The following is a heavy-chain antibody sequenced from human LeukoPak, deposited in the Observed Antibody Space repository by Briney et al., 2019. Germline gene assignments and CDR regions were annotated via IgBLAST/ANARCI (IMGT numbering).Heavy chain of an antibody. CDR2: LRGDGET. V-gene: IGHV3-23*01. J-gene: IGHJ4*02. D-gene: IGHD3-16*01. CDR1: GVTCSNDA. CDR3: AKASWVSSADAVL. Sequence: GGSLTLFSPANGVTCSNDAMSRVRQAPAEGLEWVSSLRGDGETFYADSVKGRFTLSRDDSRNTVYLQLNNLRVEDTAVYFCAKASWVSSADAVLWGQGALVTVSS.